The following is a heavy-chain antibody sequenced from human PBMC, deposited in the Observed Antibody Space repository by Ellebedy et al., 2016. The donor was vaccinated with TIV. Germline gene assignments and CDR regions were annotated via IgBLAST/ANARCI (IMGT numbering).Heavy chain of an antibody. CDR2: IWYDGSNK. J-gene: IGHJ4*02. CDR3: ARGGSSYDY. D-gene: IGHD3-16*01. CDR1: GFTFNTYA. V-gene: IGHV3-33*03. Sequence: GGSLRLXCAASGFTFNTYAMHWVRQAPGKGLEWLAVIWYDGSNKYYADSVKGRFTISRDNAKNSLYLQMNSLRAEDTAVYYCARGGSSYDYWGQGTLVTVSS.